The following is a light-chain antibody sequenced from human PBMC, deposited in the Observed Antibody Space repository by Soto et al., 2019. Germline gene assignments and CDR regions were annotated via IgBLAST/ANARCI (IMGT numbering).Light chain of an antibody. J-gene: IGKJ4*01. CDR3: QHYNNWIGT. Sequence: IVMTQSPATLSVSRGERATLSCRANQAISSNLAWYQQKPGQAPRLLIYGASTRATDIPDRFSGSGSGTEFTLTISSLQSEDFAVYYCQHYNNWIGTFGGGTKVDIK. CDR1: QAISSN. V-gene: IGKV3-15*01. CDR2: GAS.